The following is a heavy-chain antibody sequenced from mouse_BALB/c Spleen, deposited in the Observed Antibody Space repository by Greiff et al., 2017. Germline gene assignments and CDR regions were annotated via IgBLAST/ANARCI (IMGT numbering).Heavy chain of an antibody. CDR3: ARRDGYYAMDY. Sequence: QVQLQQSGPELVRPGESVKISCKGSGYTFTDYAMHWVKQSHAKSLEWIGVISIYYDNTNYNQKFKGKATMTVDKSSSTAYMELARLTSEDSAIYYCARRDGYYAMDYWGQGTSVTVSS. CDR1: GYTFTDYA. J-gene: IGHJ4*01. V-gene: IGHV1-67*01. D-gene: IGHD2-3*01. CDR2: ISIYYDNT.